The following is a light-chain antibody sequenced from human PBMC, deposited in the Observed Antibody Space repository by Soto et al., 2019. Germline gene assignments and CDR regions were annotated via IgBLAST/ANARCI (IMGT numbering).Light chain of an antibody. CDR3: QKYNGAPWT. CDR2: AAS. V-gene: IGKV1-27*01. Sequence: DIQMTQSPSSLSASVGDRVTITCRASQGISNYLAWYQQKPGKVPKLLIYAASTLQSGVTSRFSGSGSGTDFTLNISSLQPEDVATYYCQKYNGAPWTFGQGTKVEIK. J-gene: IGKJ1*01. CDR1: QGISNY.